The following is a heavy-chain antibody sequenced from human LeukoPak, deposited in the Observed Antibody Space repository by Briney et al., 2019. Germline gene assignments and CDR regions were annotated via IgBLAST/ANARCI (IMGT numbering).Heavy chain of an antibody. CDR1: GGSISSYY. Sequence: SETLSLTCTVSGGSISSYYWSWIRQPPGKGLEWIGYIYYSGSTNYNPSLKSRVTISVDTSKNQFSLKLSSVTAADTAVYYCARQGGYCSSTSRYQVRFDPWGQGTLVTVSS. CDR2: IYYSGST. D-gene: IGHD2-2*01. V-gene: IGHV4-59*08. J-gene: IGHJ5*02. CDR3: ARQGGYCSSTSRYQVRFDP.